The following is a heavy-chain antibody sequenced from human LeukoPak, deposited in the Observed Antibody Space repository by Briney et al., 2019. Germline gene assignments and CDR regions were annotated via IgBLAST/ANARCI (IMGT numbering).Heavy chain of an antibody. J-gene: IGHJ4*02. CDR1: GFTFSSYW. V-gene: IGHV3-48*02. CDR2: IRSSGSPI. CDR3: VRDPDALDF. Sequence: GGSLRLSCAASGFTFSSYWMSWVRQAPGKGLEWVSYIRSSGSPIYYADSVRGRFTISRDNAKNSLYLQMNSLRDEDTAVYYCVRDPDALDFWGQGTPVTVSS.